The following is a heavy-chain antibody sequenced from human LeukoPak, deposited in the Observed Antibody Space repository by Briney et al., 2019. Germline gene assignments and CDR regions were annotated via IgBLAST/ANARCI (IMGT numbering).Heavy chain of an antibody. J-gene: IGHJ4*02. Sequence: SETLSLTCTVSSGSISTSNYYWGWVRQPPGKALEWIGSIYHSGSTYYNPSLKSRVTISVDTSKNQFSLKLSSVTAADTAVYYCARHPAELPDYWGQGTLVTVSS. V-gene: IGHV4-39*01. D-gene: IGHD1-26*01. CDR1: SGSISTSNYY. CDR2: IYHSGST. CDR3: ARHPAELPDY.